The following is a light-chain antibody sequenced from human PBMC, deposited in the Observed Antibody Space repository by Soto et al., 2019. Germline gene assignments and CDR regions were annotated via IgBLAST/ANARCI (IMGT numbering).Light chain of an antibody. CDR3: QSYDSSLSGSV. Sequence: QSVLTQPPSVSGAPGQRVTISCTGSNSNIGAGYDVHWYQQLPGTAPKLLIYGNNNRPSGVPDRFSGSKSGTSASLAITGLQVEDEADYYCQSYDSSLSGSVFGGGTKVTVL. CDR2: GNN. V-gene: IGLV1-40*01. J-gene: IGLJ2*01. CDR1: NSNIGAGYD.